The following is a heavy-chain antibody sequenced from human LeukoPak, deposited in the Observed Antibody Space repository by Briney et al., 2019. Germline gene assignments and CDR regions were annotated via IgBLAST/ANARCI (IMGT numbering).Heavy chain of an antibody. D-gene: IGHD3-16*01. CDR1: GDSMTSGSHY. J-gene: IGHJ6*03. CDR2: IHYTGGT. CDR3: ARHVSQGAYYYYFVDV. Sequence: PSETLSLTCTVSGDSMTSGSHYWGWIRQAPGKGLEWIGTIHYTGGTYYNPSLRSRVTIYALTSKNQFSLKLNSVTATDTAVYYCARHVSQGAYYYYFVDVWGKGATVTVSS. V-gene: IGHV4-39*01.